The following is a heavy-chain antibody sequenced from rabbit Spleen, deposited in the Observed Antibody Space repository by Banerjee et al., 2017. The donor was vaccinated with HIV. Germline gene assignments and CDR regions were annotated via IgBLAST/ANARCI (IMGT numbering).Heavy chain of an antibody. Sequence: QSLEESGGDLVKPGASLTLTCKASGIDFSTYSMNWVRQAPGKGLEWIGYIDPVFGSTRYANWVNGRFTISSHNAQNTLYLQLNSLTAADTATYFCARDPYAINTYGSLWGPGTLVTVS. CDR2: IDPVFGST. J-gene: IGHJ4*01. V-gene: IGHV1S7*01. D-gene: IGHD6-1*01. CDR3: ARDPYAINTYGSL. CDR1: GIDFSTYS.